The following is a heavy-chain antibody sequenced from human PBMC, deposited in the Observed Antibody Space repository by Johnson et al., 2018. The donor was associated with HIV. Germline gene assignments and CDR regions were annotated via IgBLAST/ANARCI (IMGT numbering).Heavy chain of an antibody. V-gene: IGHV3-66*01. CDR2: IYSDGTT. CDR3: ARDLDPESGAFDI. J-gene: IGHJ3*02. CDR1: GFTVKSNY. Sequence: VQLVESGGGLVQPGGSLRLSCAASGFTVKSNYMSWVRQAPGKGLEWVSVIYSDGTTYYADSVEGRFTISRDNSKNTLYLQMNSLRAEDTAVFYCARDLDPESGAFDIWGQGTMVTVSS.